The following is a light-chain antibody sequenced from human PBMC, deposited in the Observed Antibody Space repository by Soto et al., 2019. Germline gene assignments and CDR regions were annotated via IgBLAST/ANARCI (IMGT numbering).Light chain of an antibody. CDR1: SSDVGGYNY. Sequence: QSVLTQPASVSGSPGQSITISCTGTSSDVGGYNYVSWYQQHPGKAPKLMIYEVSNRPSGVSNRFSGSKSGNTASLTISGLQAEDEAHYYCSSYTSSSTDVFGTGTKVTV. V-gene: IGLV2-14*01. CDR2: EVS. J-gene: IGLJ1*01. CDR3: SSYTSSSTDV.